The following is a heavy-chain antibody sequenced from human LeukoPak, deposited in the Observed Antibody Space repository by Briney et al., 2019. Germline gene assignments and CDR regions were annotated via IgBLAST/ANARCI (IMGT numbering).Heavy chain of an antibody. D-gene: IGHD3-22*01. CDR1: GGSISSYY. J-gene: IGHJ4*02. Sequence: SETLSLTCTVSGGSISSYYWSWVRQPPGKGLEWIGYVYYSGSTNYNPSLKSRVTISVDTSNNQFSLKLSSVTAADTAVYYCARAGSGYYPFDDWGQGTLVTVSS. CDR2: VYYSGST. CDR3: ARAGSGYYPFDD. V-gene: IGHV4-59*01.